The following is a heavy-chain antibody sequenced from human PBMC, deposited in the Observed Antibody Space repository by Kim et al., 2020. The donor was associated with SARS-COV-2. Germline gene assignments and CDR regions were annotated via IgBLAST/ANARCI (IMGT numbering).Heavy chain of an antibody. CDR2: IYYSGST. Sequence: SETLSLTCTVSGGSISSSSYYWGWIRQPAGKGLEWIGSIYYSGSTYYNPSLKSRVTISVDTSKIQFSLKLSSVTAADTAVYYCASTYYDFWSGPNYGMDVWRQETTVTVS. CDR3: ASTYYDFWSGPNYGMDV. V-gene: IGHV4-39*01. D-gene: IGHD3-3*01. CDR1: GGSISSSSYY. J-gene: IGHJ6*02.